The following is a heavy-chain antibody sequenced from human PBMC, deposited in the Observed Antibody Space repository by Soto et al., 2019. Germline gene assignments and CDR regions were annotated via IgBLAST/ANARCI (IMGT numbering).Heavy chain of an antibody. D-gene: IGHD4-17*01. CDR3: ARVGTTVTTN. CDR1: GFTFSSYS. Sequence: EVQLVESGGGLVKPGGSLRLSCAASGFTFSSYSMNWVRQAPGKGLEWVSSISSSSSYIYYADSVRGRFTISRDNAKNSLYLQMNSLRAEDTAVYYCARVGTTVTTNWGQGTLVTVSS. V-gene: IGHV3-21*01. CDR2: ISSSSSYI. J-gene: IGHJ4*02.